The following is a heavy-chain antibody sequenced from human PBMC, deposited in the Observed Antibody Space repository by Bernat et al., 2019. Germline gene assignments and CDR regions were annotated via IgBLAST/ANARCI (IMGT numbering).Heavy chain of an antibody. CDR1: GYTFTSYG. D-gene: IGHD6-13*01. CDR2: ISAYNGNT. V-gene: IGHV1-18*04. Sequence: QVQLVQSGAEVKKPGASVKVSCKASGYTFTSYGISWVRQAPGQGLELMGWISAYNGNTNYAQKLQGRVTMTTDTSTRKAYMELRSLRSDDTAVYYCAREGIAAAGTPSDYYYYYGMDVWGQGTTVTVSS. CDR3: AREGIAAAGTPSDYYYYYGMDV. J-gene: IGHJ6*02.